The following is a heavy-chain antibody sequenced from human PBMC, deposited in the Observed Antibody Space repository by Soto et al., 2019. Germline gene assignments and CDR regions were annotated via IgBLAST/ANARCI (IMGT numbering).Heavy chain of an antibody. D-gene: IGHD2-15*01. V-gene: IGHV3-21*01. Sequence: EVQLVESGGGLVKPGGSLRLSCAASGFTFSSYSMNWVRQAPGKGLEWVSSISSSSSYIYYADSVKGRFTISRDNAKNSLYLKMNSLRAEDTAVYYCVRDEYCSGGSCLHYYYYGMDVWGQGTTVTVSS. J-gene: IGHJ6*02. CDR3: VRDEYCSGGSCLHYYYYGMDV. CDR2: ISSSSSYI. CDR1: GFTFSSYS.